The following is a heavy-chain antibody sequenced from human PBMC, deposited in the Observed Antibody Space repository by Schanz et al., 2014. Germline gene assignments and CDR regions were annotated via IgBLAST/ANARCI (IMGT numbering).Heavy chain of an antibody. CDR1: GFTFSSHW. D-gene: IGHD3-10*01. V-gene: IGHV3-74*02. CDR3: ARPALWFGDNCFDP. CDR2: INSVGSNT. Sequence: EVHLLESGGGLVEPGGSLRLSCAASGFTFSSHWMHWVRQDPGKGLVWVARINSVGSNTDYADSVTGRFTISRDNAKNTLYLQMNSLRAEDTAVYYCARPALWFGDNCFDPWGQGTLDTVSS. J-gene: IGHJ5*02.